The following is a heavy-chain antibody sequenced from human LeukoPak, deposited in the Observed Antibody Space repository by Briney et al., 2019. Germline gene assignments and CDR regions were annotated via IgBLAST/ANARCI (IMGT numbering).Heavy chain of an antibody. D-gene: IGHD3-16*02. CDR2: ISAYNGNT. J-gene: IGHJ4*02. Sequence: ASVKVSCKASGYTFSSYGISRVRQAPGQGLEWMGWISAYNGNTKYAQKLQGRVTMTTDTSTSTAYMELRSLRSDDTAVYYCARAHQDYVWGSYRPGPIFDYWGQGTLVTVSS. CDR1: GYTFSSYG. V-gene: IGHV1-18*01. CDR3: ARAHQDYVWGSYRPGPIFDY.